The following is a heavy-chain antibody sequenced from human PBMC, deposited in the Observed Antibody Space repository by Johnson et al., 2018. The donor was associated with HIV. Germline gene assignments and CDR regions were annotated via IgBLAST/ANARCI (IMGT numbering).Heavy chain of an antibody. J-gene: IGHJ3*02. Sequence: VQLVESGGGLVQPGGSLRLSCAASGFTFSSYAMSWVRQAPGKGLEWVSLISWDGGSTCYADSVKGRFTISRDDSKNTMYLQMNSLRAEDTAVYYCAKEGRGIPMGAFDIWGQGTMVTVSS. CDR3: AKEGRGIPMGAFDI. D-gene: IGHD6-13*01. CDR1: GFTFSSYA. V-gene: IGHV3-23*04. CDR2: ISWDGGST.